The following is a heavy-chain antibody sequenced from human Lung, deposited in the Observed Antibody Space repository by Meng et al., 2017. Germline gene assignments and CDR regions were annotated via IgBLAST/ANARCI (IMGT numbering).Heavy chain of an antibody. CDR2: INPKSGDT. CDR3: ARDEDISAAGKLFGDY. V-gene: IGHV1-2*06. Sequence: QGRRVQAGAEVKTPGASVKVSCKASRHTFPTDWIHWVRRAPGQGLEWMGRINPKSGDTHYAQRFQGRVTMTGDTSISTAYMELSGLRSDDTAMYYCARDEDISAAGKLFGDYWGQGTLVTVSS. CDR1: RHTFPTDW. J-gene: IGHJ4*02. D-gene: IGHD6-13*01.